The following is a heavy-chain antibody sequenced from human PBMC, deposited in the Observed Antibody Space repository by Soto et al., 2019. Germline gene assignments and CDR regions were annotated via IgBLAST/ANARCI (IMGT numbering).Heavy chain of an antibody. CDR1: GFTFTSSA. CDR3: AADRYYDILTGPPSLRMDV. V-gene: IGHV1-58*02. Sequence: ASVKVSCKASGFTFTSSAMQWVRQARGQRLEWIGWIVVGSGNTNYAQKFQERVTITRDMSTSTAYMELSSLRSEDTAVYYCAADRYYDILTGPPSLRMDVWGKGTTVTVSS. CDR2: IVVGSGNT. D-gene: IGHD3-9*01. J-gene: IGHJ6*03.